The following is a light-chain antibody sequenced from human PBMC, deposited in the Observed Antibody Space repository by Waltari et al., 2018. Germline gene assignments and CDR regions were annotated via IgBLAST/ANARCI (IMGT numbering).Light chain of an antibody. CDR3: AAWDDSLSGPV. CDR2: RNN. J-gene: IGLJ2*01. V-gene: IGLV1-47*01. Sequence: SRSNIGSNPVYWFHQLPGTAPKLLIYRNNERPSAVPDRFSGSKSGTSASLAISGLRSDDEADYYCAAWDDSLSGPVFGGGTNLTVL. CDR1: RSNIGSNP.